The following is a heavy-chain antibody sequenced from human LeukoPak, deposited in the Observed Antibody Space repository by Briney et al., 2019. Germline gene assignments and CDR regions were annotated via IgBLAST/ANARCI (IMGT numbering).Heavy chain of an antibody. CDR3: ATVVGSAWFDP. V-gene: IGHV1-24*01. J-gene: IGHJ5*02. CDR1: GYTLTELS. CDR2: FDPEDGET. D-gene: IGHD3-10*01. Sequence: EASVKVSCKVSGYTLTELSMHWVRQAPGKGLEWTGGFDPEDGETIYAQKFQGRVTMTEDTSTDTAYMELSSLRSEDTAVYYCATVVGSAWFDPWGQGTLVTVSS.